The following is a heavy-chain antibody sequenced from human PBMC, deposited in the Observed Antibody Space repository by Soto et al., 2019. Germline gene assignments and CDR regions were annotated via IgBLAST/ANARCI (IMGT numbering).Heavy chain of an antibody. CDR1: GFTFTTYW. CDR3: ARAGSENEY. Sequence: EVQLVESGGGLVQPGGSLRLSCAVSGFTFTTYWMTWVRQAPGKGLEWVANIKEDGTEKNYLDSVGGRFSISRDNAKNSLYLQMNCLRAEDTAIYYCARAGSENEYWGQGTLVTVSS. CDR2: IKEDGTEK. J-gene: IGHJ4*02. V-gene: IGHV3-7*05. D-gene: IGHD3-10*01.